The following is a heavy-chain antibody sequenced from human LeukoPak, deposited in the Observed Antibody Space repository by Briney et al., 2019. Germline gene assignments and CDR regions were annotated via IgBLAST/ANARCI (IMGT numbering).Heavy chain of an antibody. CDR3: AKDTRLGEFDY. Sequence: GGSLRLSCAASGFTFDDYTMHWVRQAPGKGLEWVSLISWDGGSTYYADSVKGRFTISRDTSKNSLYLQMNSLRTEDTALYYCAKDTRLGEFDYWGQGTLVTVSS. D-gene: IGHD2-21*01. V-gene: IGHV3-43*01. CDR1: GFTFDDYT. J-gene: IGHJ4*02. CDR2: ISWDGGST.